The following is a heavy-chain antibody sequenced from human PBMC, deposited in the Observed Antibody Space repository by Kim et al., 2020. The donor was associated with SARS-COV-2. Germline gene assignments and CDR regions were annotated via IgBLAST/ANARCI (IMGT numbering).Heavy chain of an antibody. CDR3: AKDVPGYAYYFDY. Sequence: GGSLRLSCAASGFTFSSYAMSWVRQAPGKGLEWVSVIYSGGSSTYYADSVKGRFTISSDNSKNTLHLQMNSRSAEATAVYYCAKDVPGYAYYFDYWGQGT. CDR2: IYSGGSST. CDR1: GFTFSSYA. D-gene: IGHD2-2*03. V-gene: IGHV3-23*03. J-gene: IGHJ4*02.